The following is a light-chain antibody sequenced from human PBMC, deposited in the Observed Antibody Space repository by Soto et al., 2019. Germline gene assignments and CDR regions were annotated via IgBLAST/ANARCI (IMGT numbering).Light chain of an antibody. CDR3: ATWDDSLSGRV. Sequence: SYELTQTSSVSVAPGQTARISCGGNNIGGKSVHWYQQKPGQAPVVVVYDDSDRPSGIPERFSGSKSGTSASLAISGLRSEDEADYYCATWDDSLSGRVFGGGTKLTVL. V-gene: IGLV3-21*02. CDR2: DDS. CDR1: NIGGKS. J-gene: IGLJ3*02.